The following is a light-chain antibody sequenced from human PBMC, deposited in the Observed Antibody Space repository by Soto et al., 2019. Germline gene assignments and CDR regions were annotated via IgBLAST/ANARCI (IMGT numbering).Light chain of an antibody. Sequence: DIQMTQSPSTLSASVGDRVTITCRASQSISSWLAWYQQKPGKAPKLLIHKSSSLESGVPSRFSGSGSGTEFTLTISSLQPDDFATYYCQQYNTWTFGQGTKVEIK. CDR3: QQYNTWT. CDR1: QSISSW. J-gene: IGKJ1*01. V-gene: IGKV1-5*03. CDR2: KSS.